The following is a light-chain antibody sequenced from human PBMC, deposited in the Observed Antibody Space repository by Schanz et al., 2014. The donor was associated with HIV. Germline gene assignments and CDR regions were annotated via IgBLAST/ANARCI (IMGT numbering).Light chain of an antibody. CDR3: QTYDSSRNVV. CDR1: SSDIGGYNY. J-gene: IGLJ2*01. V-gene: IGLV2-14*03. Sequence: QSALTQPASVSGSPGQSITISCTGTSSDIGGYNYVSWYQQHPGKAPKLMIYDVSNRPSGVSNRFSGSKSGTSASLAITGLQAEDEADYYCQTYDSSRNVVFGGGTKLTVL. CDR2: DVS.